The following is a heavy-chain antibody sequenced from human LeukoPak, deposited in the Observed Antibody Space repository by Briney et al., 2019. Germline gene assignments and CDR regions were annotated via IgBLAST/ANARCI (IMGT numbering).Heavy chain of an antibody. D-gene: IGHD4-17*01. V-gene: IGHV3-53*01. J-gene: IGHJ4*02. CDR2: IHSGGST. Sequence: GGSLRLSCAASGFTFSNAYMNWVRRAPGKGLEWVSVIHSGGSTYYADSVRGRFTISRDNSKNTLYLQMNSLRAEDTAVYYCAREEDYGDYFDYWGQGTLVTVSS. CDR3: AREEDYGDYFDY. CDR1: GFTFSNAY.